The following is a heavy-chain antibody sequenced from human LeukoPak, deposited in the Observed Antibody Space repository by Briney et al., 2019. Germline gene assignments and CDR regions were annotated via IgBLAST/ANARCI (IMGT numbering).Heavy chain of an antibody. CDR3: ARVVAGEPPDY. Sequence: GGSLRLSCAASGFTFSDYYMSWIRQAPGKGLEWASYISSSSSYTNYADSVKGRFTISRDNAKNSLYLQMNSLRAEDTAVYYCARVVAGEPPDYWGQGTLVTVSS. CDR2: ISSSSSYT. D-gene: IGHD2-15*01. CDR1: GFTFSDYY. V-gene: IGHV3-11*06. J-gene: IGHJ4*02.